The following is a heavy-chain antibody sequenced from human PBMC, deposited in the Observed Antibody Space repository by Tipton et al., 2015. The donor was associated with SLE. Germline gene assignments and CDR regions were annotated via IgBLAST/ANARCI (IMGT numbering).Heavy chain of an antibody. D-gene: IGHD6-19*01. J-gene: IGHJ4*02. CDR3: ARTHSSGWYEDYFDS. Sequence: SLRLSCTASGFTFRTYAMNWVRQAPGQGLEWVSGINSSGGSKYYADSVKGRFTISRDNSKNTLYLQMNSLRAEDTAVYYCARTHSSGWYEDYFDSWGQGTLVTVSA. V-gene: IGHV3-23*01. CDR2: INSSGGSK. CDR1: GFTFRTYA.